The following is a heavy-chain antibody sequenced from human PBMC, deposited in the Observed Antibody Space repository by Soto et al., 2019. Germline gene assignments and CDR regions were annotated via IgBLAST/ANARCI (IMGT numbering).Heavy chain of an antibody. V-gene: IGHV1-69*13. CDR1: GGTFSRYA. CDR2: IIPIFGTA. D-gene: IGHD6-19*01. Sequence: SVKVSCKASGGTFSRYAISWVRQAPGQGLEWMGGIIPIFGTANYAQKFQGRVTTTADESTGTAYMELSSLRSEDTAVYYCARVRTSSGWKYYFDYWGQGTLVTVSS. CDR3: ARVRTSSGWKYYFDY. J-gene: IGHJ4*02.